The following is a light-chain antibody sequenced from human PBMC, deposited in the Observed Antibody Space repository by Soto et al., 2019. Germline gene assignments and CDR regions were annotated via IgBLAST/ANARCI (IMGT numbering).Light chain of an antibody. Sequence: QSDLTQPPSASGSPGQSVTISCTGTSSDIGAYNSVSWYQQHPGKAPKLMIYEVSQRPSGVPDRFSGSTSGNTASLTVSGLQAEDEADYYCSSYAGSNNLVFGGGTQLTVL. J-gene: IGLJ3*02. CDR3: SSYAGSNNLV. CDR1: SSDIGAYNS. V-gene: IGLV2-8*01. CDR2: EVS.